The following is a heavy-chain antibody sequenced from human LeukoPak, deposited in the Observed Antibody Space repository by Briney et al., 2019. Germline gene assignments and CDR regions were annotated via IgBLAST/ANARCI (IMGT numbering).Heavy chain of an antibody. CDR2: ISGSGGST. J-gene: IGHJ4*02. D-gene: IGHD3-9*01. Sequence: QAGGSLRLSCAASGFTFSSYAMSWVRQAPGKGLEWVSAISGSGGSTYYADSVKGRFTISRDNSKNTLYVQMNSLRAEDTAVYYCAKLRLPYFDWLSEFEYWGQGTLVTVSS. CDR1: GFTFSSYA. CDR3: AKLRLPYFDWLSEFEY. V-gene: IGHV3-23*01.